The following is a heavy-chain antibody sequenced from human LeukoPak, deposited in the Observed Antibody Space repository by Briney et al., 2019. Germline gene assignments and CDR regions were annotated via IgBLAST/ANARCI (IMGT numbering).Heavy chain of an antibody. J-gene: IGHJ4*02. CDR3: ARGSRRDGYNTLFDY. V-gene: IGHV1-8*01. D-gene: IGHD5-24*01. CDR2: MNPNSGNT. CDR1: GYIFTSND. Sequence: ASVKVSCKASGYIFTSNDINWVRQATGQGLEWMGWMNPNSGNTGYAQKFQGRVTMTSNTSINTAYMELSSLRSEDTAVYYCARGSRRDGYNTLFDYWGQGTLVTVSS.